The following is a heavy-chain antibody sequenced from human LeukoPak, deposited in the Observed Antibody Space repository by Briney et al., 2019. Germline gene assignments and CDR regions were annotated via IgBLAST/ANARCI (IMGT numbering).Heavy chain of an antibody. CDR3: ARDGRGRGVLDY. D-gene: IGHD3-10*01. CDR1: GFTFSNYA. J-gene: IGHJ4*02. V-gene: IGHV3-30-3*01. CDR2: ISYDGSNK. Sequence: GGSLRLSCVASGFTFSNYAMYWVRQAPGKGLEWVTFISYDGSNKYYADSVKGRFTISRDNSKNTLHLQMNSLRPEDTGVFYCARDGRGRGVLDYWGQGTLVTVSS.